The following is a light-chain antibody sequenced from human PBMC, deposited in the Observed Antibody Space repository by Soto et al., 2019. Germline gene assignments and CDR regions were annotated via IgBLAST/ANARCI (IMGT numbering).Light chain of an antibody. CDR2: AAS. V-gene: IGKV1-39*01. CDR3: LQSYNTPRT. Sequence: DIQMTQSPSSMYASVGDRVTITCRASQSISSYLNWYQQNAVKEPKLLIYAASNLQSGVPSRINDGGSGKDFSHTIRNRQPEDFATYYCLQSYNTPRTFGQGTKVQIK. CDR1: QSISSY. J-gene: IGKJ1*01.